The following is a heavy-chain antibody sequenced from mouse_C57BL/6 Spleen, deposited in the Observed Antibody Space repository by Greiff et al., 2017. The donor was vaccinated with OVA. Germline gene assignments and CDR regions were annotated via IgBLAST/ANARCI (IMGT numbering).Heavy chain of an antibody. J-gene: IGHJ2*01. V-gene: IGHV1-26*01. D-gene: IGHD1-1*01. Sequence: EVQLQQSGPELVKPGASVKISCKASGYTFTDYYMNWVKQSHGKSLEWIGDINPNNGGTSYNQKFKGKATLTVDKSSSTAYMELRSLTSEDSAVYYCARSDGSRDYFDYWGQGTTLTVSS. CDR3: ARSDGSRDYFDY. CDR1: GYTFTDYY. CDR2: INPNNGGT.